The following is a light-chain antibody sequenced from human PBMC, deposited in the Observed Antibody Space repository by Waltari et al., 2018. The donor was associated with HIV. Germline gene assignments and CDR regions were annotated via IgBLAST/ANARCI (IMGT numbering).Light chain of an antibody. Sequence: DIVMNQSPESLAVSLGERATINCKYRQTIFYKSNNKNYLAWYQRKPGQSPKLLISWASNRAFGVPDRFSGSVSGTDFTLTISSLQAEDVAVYYCQQFYRTPYTFGQGTRLEFK. CDR3: QQFYRTPYT. J-gene: IGKJ2*01. V-gene: IGKV4-1*01. CDR1: QTIFYKSNNKNY. CDR2: WAS.